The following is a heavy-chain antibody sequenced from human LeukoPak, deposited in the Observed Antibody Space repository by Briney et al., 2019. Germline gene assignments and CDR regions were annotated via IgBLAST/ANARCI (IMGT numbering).Heavy chain of an antibody. CDR3: ARVLGGYYSPFDY. J-gene: IGHJ4*02. CDR2: IYYSGST. Sequence: PSETLSLTCTVSGGSVSTGSDFLSWIRQPPGKGLEWIGYIYYSGSTNYNPSLKSRVTISVDTSKNQFSLKLSSVTAADTAVYYYARVLGGYYSPFDYWGQGTLVTVSS. D-gene: IGHD3-22*01. CDR1: GGSVSTGSDF. V-gene: IGHV4-61*01.